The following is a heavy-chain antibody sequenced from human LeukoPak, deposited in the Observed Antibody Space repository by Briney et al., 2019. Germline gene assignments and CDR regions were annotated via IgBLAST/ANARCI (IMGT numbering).Heavy chain of an antibody. D-gene: IGHD2-2*01. Sequence: ASVKVSCKASGYTFTSYGISWVRQAPGQGLEWMGWISAYNGNTNYAQKLQGRVTMTTDTSTSTAYMELRSLRSDGTAVYYCARASRQLLLYYFDYWGQGTLVTVSS. CDR1: GYTFTSYG. CDR3: ARASRQLLLYYFDY. CDR2: ISAYNGNT. V-gene: IGHV1-18*01. J-gene: IGHJ4*02.